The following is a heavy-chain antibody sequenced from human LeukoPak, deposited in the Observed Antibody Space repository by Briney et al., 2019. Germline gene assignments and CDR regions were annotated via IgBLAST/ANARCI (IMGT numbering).Heavy chain of an antibody. J-gene: IGHJ6*03. Sequence: GGSLRLSCADSGVTFSIYTMNWVRQAPGKGREWVSGISSLGVSTYYADSVKGRFTISRHNPKNTLYLHMDRLGTADTAVYYCAKMPSTEIYYFYYMDVWGKGTTVTVSS. CDR1: GVTFSIYT. CDR2: ISSLGVST. D-gene: IGHD2-2*01. V-gene: IGHV3-23*01. CDR3: AKMPSTEIYYFYYMDV.